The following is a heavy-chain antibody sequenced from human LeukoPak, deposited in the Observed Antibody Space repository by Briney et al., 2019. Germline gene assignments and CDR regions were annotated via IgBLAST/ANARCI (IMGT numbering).Heavy chain of an antibody. CDR1: GCTFTDYY. J-gene: IGHJ4*02. V-gene: IGHV1-2*06. D-gene: IGHD4-17*01. Sequence: ASVKVSCKASGCTFTDYYMHWVRQAPGQGLEWMGRINPNSGGANYAQQFQGRVTMTRDTSITTAYMEVVRLTSDDTAVYYCARGSGYGDSPGLDWGQGTLVTVSS. CDR2: INPNSGGA. CDR3: ARGSGYGDSPGLD.